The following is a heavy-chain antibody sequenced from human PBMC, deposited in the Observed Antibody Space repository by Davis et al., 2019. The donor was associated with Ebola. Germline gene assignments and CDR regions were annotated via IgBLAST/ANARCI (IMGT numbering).Heavy chain of an antibody. D-gene: IGHD1-1*01. V-gene: IGHV3-43*02. CDR2: ISGDGSDT. Sequence: GGSLRLSCVASGFKFADYAMHWVRQAPGKGLEWISHISGDGSDTSYADSVTGRFTFSRDNSNNSLYLQMHSLRRDDSALYYCAKSRGYADPYFDSWGQGTLVTVSS. CDR3: AKSRGYADPYFDS. J-gene: IGHJ4*02. CDR1: GFKFADYA.